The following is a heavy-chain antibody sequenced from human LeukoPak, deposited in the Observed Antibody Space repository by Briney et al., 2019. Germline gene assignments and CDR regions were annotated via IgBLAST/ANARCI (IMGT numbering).Heavy chain of an antibody. Sequence: ASVKVSCKASGYTFTSYGISWVRQAPGQGLEWMGWISAYNGNTNYAQKLQGRVTMTTDTSTSTAYMELRSLRSDDTAVYYCAIWSEEWEFSGRYYYYYMDVWGKGTTVTVSS. CDR1: GYTFTSYG. V-gene: IGHV1-18*01. J-gene: IGHJ6*03. CDR3: AIWSEEWEFSGRYYYYYMDV. D-gene: IGHD1-26*01. CDR2: ISAYNGNT.